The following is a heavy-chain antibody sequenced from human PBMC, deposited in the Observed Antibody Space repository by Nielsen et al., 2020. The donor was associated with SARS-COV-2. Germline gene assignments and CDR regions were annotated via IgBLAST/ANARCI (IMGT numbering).Heavy chain of an antibody. D-gene: IGHD3-3*01. V-gene: IGHV4-34*01. CDR3: AREHLRFLDPGYFDL. J-gene: IGHJ2*01. CDR2: INHSGST. Sequence: GSLRLSCAVYGGSFSGYYWSWIRQPPGKGLEWIGEINHSGSTNYNPSLKSRVTISVDTSKNQFSLKLSSVTAADTAVYYCAREHLRFLDPGYFDLWGRGTLVTVSS. CDR1: GGSFSGYY.